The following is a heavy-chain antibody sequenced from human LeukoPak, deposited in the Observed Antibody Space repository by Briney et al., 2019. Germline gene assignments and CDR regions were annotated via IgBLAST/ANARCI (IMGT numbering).Heavy chain of an antibody. J-gene: IGHJ4*02. D-gene: IGHD3-10*01. CDR1: GLNFNDSA. Sequence: GGSLRLSCVASGLNFNDSAMHWVRQAPGKGLEWVSLISADGGSTFSADSVKGRFSISRDNSKNSLYPQMNSLRSEDTAMYYCAKESGKFNYWGQGTLVAVSS. CDR3: AKESGKFNY. CDR2: ISADGGST. V-gene: IGHV3-43*02.